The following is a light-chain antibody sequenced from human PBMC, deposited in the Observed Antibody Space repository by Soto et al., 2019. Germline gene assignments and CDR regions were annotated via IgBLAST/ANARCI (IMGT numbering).Light chain of an antibody. CDR2: ATS. CDR3: QQYGSSSFT. V-gene: IGKV3-20*01. J-gene: IGKJ2*01. CDR1: QSVSSSY. Sequence: EIVLTQSPGTLSLSSGERATLSCRASQSVSSSYLAWYQQKPGQAPRLLVYATSSRATGIQDRFSGSGSGTDLTLTISRLETEDFAVYYCQQYGSSSFTFGQGTELEIK.